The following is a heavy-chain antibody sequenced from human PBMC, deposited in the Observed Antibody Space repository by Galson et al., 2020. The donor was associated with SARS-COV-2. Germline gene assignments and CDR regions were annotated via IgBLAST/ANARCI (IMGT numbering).Heavy chain of an antibody. V-gene: IGHV4-38-2*02. CDR2: IYHTGKT. CDR1: GSSISSAYY. D-gene: IGHD4-17*01. Sequence: SETLSLTCTVSGSSISSAYYWGWVRQPPGKGLELIGYIYHTGKTFYSPSLQSRVTMSVDTSKNQFSLKLKSVTAADSAVYYCARNPTTVTPFDSWGQGTLVTVSS. J-gene: IGHJ4*02. CDR3: ARNPTTVTPFDS.